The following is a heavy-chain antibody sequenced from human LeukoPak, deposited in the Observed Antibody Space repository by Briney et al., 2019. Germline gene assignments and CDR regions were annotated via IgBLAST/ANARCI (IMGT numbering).Heavy chain of an antibody. V-gene: IGHV3-64D*06. Sequence: GGSVRLSCSVSGFTFSTYVMHWVRQAPGKGLEYVSAISSNGDNTYYADSVKGRFTISRDNSKNTLYLQMSSLRADDTAVYYCVRGTGYWGQGTLVTVSS. CDR1: GFTFSTYV. CDR3: VRGTGY. J-gene: IGHJ4*02. CDR2: ISSNGDNT.